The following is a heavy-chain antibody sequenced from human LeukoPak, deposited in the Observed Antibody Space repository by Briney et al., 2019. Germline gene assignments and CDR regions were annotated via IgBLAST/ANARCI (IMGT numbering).Heavy chain of an antibody. CDR1: GGTFSSYA. V-gene: IGHV1-69*13. CDR3: ARGDCTNGVCYLYYYYGMDV. CDR2: IIPIFGTA. Sequence: SVKVSCKASGGTFSSYAISWVRQAPGQGLEWMGGIIPIFGTANYAQKFQGRVTITADESTSTAYMELSSLRSEDTAVYYCARGDCTNGVCYLYYYYGMDVWGQGTTVTVSS. J-gene: IGHJ6*02. D-gene: IGHD2-8*01.